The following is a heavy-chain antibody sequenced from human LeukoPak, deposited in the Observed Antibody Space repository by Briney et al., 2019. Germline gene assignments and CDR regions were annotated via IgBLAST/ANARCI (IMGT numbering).Heavy chain of an antibody. D-gene: IGHD1-1*01. CDR2: IYYDGSNI. CDR1: EFTFTTYG. V-gene: IGHV3-33*01. J-gene: IGHJ4*02. Sequence: PGGSLRLSCAASEFTFTTYGMHWVRQAPGKGLEWVAFIYYDGSNIYYADYVKGRFTTSRDTSKNTLYLQMDSLRAEDTAIYYCARDWKTNSFDYWGQGALVTVSS. CDR3: ARDWKTNSFDY.